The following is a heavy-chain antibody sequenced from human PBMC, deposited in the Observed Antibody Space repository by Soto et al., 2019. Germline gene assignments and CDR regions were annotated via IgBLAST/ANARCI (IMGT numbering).Heavy chain of an antibody. CDR3: ARVARPTYYYDSSGHFDY. CDR2: IIPIFGTA. CDR1: GGTFSSYA. V-gene: IGHV1-69*01. D-gene: IGHD3-22*01. J-gene: IGHJ4*02. Sequence: QVQLVQSGAEVKKPGSSVKVSCKASGGTFSSYAISWVRQAPGQGLKWMGGIIPIFGTANYAQKFQGRVTITADESTSTAYMELSSLRSEDTAVYYCARVARPTYYYDSSGHFDYWGQGTLVTVSS.